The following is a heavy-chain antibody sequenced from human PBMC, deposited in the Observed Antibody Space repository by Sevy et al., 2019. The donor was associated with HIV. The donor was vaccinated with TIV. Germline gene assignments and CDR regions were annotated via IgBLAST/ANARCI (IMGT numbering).Heavy chain of an antibody. CDR3: ASQLGIGAFDI. CDR1: GLSVSRNY. J-gene: IGHJ3*02. Sequence: GGSLRLSCAASGLSVSRNYLSWVRQAPGKGLEWVSVICAGGSTYYAYSVKGRFTVSRDKAKNTLYYQMNSLRAEDTAVYYCASQLGIGAFDIWGQGTMVTVSS. V-gene: IGHV3-53*01. CDR2: ICAGGST. D-gene: IGHD7-27*01.